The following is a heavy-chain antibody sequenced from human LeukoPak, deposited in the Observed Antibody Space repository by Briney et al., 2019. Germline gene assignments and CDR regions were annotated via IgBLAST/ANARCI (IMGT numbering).Heavy chain of an antibody. J-gene: IGHJ4*02. CDR2: ISPTGSTT. V-gene: IGHV3-74*01. D-gene: IGHD2/OR15-2a*01. Sequence: GGSLRLSCTASGFSFSGHWMHWARQLPGKGLVWVSRISPTGSTTSYADSVKGRFAVSRDNAKNTLYLQVNNLRAEDTAVYYCARGPNSNWSGLDFWGQGTLLTVSS. CDR3: ARGPNSNWSGLDF. CDR1: GFSFSGHW.